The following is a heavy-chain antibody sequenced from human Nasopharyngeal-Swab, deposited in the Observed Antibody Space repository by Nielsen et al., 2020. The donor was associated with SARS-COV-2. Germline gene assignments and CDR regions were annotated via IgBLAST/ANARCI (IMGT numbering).Heavy chain of an antibody. CDR3: AQGSITIFGVVTTKNWFDP. D-gene: IGHD3-3*01. Sequence: GSLRLSCAASGFTFSDYYMSWIRQAPGKGLEWVSYISSSGSTIYYADSVKGRFTISRGNAKNSLYLQMNSLRAEDTAVYYCAQGSITIFGVVTTKNWFDPWGQGTLVTVSS. J-gene: IGHJ5*02. CDR2: ISSSGSTI. CDR1: GFTFSDYY. V-gene: IGHV3-11*01.